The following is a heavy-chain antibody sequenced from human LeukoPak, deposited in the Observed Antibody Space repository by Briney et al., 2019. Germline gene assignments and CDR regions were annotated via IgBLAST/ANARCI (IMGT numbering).Heavy chain of an antibody. CDR3: ARHRSGWLQSSFDY. D-gene: IGHD5-24*01. J-gene: IGHJ4*02. Sequence: PSETLSLTCTVSGVSITSYYWTWIRQPAGKGLEWIGRIHSSGSTNYNPSLKSRVTMSVDTSKNQFSLKLSSVTAADTAVYYCARHRSGWLQSSFDYWGQGTLVTVSS. CDR2: IHSSGST. CDR1: GVSITSYY. V-gene: IGHV4-4*07.